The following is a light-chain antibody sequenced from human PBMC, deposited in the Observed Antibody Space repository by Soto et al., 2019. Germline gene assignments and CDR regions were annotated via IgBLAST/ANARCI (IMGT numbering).Light chain of an antibody. Sequence: DIQMTQSPSTLSASVGDRVTITCRASQSISTWLAWYQQKPGKAPILLIYKASNLESGDPSRFSGSGSGTELTLTISSLQPDDFAAYYCQQYNSYPWTFGQGTKVEIK. J-gene: IGKJ1*01. V-gene: IGKV1-5*03. CDR2: KAS. CDR3: QQYNSYPWT. CDR1: QSISTW.